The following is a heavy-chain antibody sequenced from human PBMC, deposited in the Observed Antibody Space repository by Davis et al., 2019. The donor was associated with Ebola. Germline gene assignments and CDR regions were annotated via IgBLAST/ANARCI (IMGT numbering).Heavy chain of an antibody. V-gene: IGHV1-8*01. J-gene: IGHJ5*02. CDR1: GYTFTSYD. D-gene: IGHD6-13*01. CDR3: AATHIAAAGTRFDP. CDR2: MNPNSGNT. Sequence: ASVKVSCKASGYTFTSYDINWVRQAPGQGLEWMGWMNPNSGNTGYAQKFQGRVTMTRNTSISTAYMELSSLRSEDTAVYYCAATHIAAAGTRFDPWGQGTLVTVSS.